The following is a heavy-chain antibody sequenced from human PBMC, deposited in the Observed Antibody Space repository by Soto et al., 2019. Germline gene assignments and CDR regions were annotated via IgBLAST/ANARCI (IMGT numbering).Heavy chain of an antibody. CDR1: GFSFSSYA. CDR3: VIEPVEFGAYKFYDMDV. J-gene: IGHJ6*02. Sequence: GGSLRLSCAASGFSFSSYAMHWVRQAPGKGLEWVAVIAYDGTKKYYEDSVKGRFTISRDNSNTLYLQMNSLRGEDTAVYYCVIEPVEFGAYKFYDMDVWRQGTTVTVS. V-gene: IGHV3-30-3*01. D-gene: IGHD3-10*01. CDR2: IAYDGTKK.